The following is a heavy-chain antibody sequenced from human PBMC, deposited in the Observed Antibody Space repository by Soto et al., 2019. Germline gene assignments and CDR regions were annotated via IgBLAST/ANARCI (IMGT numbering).Heavy chain of an antibody. CDR2: IIPQFAQA. CDR1: VGTFSKYP. CDR3: ARAAAPAAYSNGYAYCFDSMDV. V-gene: IGHV1-69*01. J-gene: IGHJ6*02. Sequence: QVRLVQSGAAVKTPGASVKVSCKASVGTFSKYPISWVRQAPGQGLEWMGGIIPQFAQAAYAQKFQGRVTITADESTSTVYMQLSSLRFEYTAVYYCARAAAPAAYSNGYAYCFDSMDVWGQGTMVTVSS. D-gene: IGHD5-18*01.